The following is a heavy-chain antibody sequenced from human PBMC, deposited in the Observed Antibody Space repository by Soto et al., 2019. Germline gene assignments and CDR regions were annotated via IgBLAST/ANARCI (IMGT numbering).Heavy chain of an antibody. CDR3: AREGPRWCSRGGNSSAEY. CDR2: IWYDGSNK. V-gene: IGHV3-33*01. CDR1: GLTFSSYG. D-gene: IGHD6-6*01. J-gene: IGHJ4*02. Sequence: LRVSCAASGLTFSSYGMHWVRLAPGKGLERVAGIWYDGSNKYYADSVKGRVTISRDNSKNTLYLQMNSLRAEDTAVYYCAREGPRWCSRGGNSSAEYWGQGTLVTVSS.